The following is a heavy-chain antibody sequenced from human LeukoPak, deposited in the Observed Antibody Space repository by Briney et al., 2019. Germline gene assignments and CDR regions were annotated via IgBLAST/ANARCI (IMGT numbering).Heavy chain of an antibody. D-gene: IGHD3-22*01. J-gene: IGHJ4*02. V-gene: IGHV3-21*01. CDR2: ITSSSSYI. Sequence: KSGGSLRLSCAASGFTFRTYNMNWVRQAPGKGLEWVSSITSSSSYIYYADSVMGRFTISRDNANNSLYLQMNSLRAEDTAVYYCARHVVAVGFDYWGQGTLVTVSS. CDR1: GFTFRTYN. CDR3: ARHVVAVGFDY.